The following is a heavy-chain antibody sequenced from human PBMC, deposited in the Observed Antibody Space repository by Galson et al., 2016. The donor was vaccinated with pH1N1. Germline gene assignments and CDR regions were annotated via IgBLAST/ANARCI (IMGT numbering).Heavy chain of an antibody. D-gene: IGHD6-13*01. Sequence: ETLSLTCSVSGGSIRSSSYYRGWIRQPPGKGLEWIATIHYNGNTYHNPSLKSRVTMSVDTSKIQFSLQLSSVTAADTAVYYCARWQQGSATFYPWGQGTLVSVSS. CDR2: IHYNGNT. CDR1: GGSIRSSSYY. V-gene: IGHV4-39*01. CDR3: ARWQQGSATFYP. J-gene: IGHJ5*02.